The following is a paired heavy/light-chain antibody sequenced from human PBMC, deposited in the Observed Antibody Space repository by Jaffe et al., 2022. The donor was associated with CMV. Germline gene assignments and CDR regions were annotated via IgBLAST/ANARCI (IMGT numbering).Heavy chain of an antibody. J-gene: IGHJ4*02. D-gene: IGHD2-15*01. Sequence: EVQLVESGGGLVQPGGSLRLSCAASGFTFSSYAMSWVRQAPGKGLEWVSAISGSGGSTYYADSVKGRFTISRDNSKNTLYLQMNSLRAEDTAVYYCAKEPHCSGGSCYPRAYYFDYWGQGTLVTVSS. CDR1: GFTFSSYA. CDR3: AKEPHCSGGSCYPRAYYFDY. CDR2: ISGSGGST. V-gene: IGHV3-23*04.
Light chain of an antibody. Sequence: QSALTQPASVSGSPGQSITISCTGTSSDVGGYNYVSWYQQHPGKAPKLMIYDVSNRPSGVSNRFSGSKSGNTASLTISGLQAEDEADYYCSSYTSSSTSVVFGGGTKLTVL. V-gene: IGLV2-14*03. CDR1: SSDVGGYNY. CDR3: SSYTSSSTSVV. J-gene: IGLJ2*01. CDR2: DVS.